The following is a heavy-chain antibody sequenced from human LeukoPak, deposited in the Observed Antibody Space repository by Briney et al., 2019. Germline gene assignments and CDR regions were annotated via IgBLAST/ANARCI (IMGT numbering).Heavy chain of an antibody. D-gene: IGHD3-22*01. CDR2: IYYSGST. CDR1: GGSISSSSYY. Sequence: PSETLSLTCTVSGGSISSSSYYWGWIRQPPGKGLEWIGSIYYSGSTYYNPSLKSRVTISVDTSKNQFSLKLSSVTAADTAVYYCARLPVYYYDSSGPYIWGQGTVVTVSS. V-gene: IGHV4-39*01. J-gene: IGHJ3*02. CDR3: ARLPVYYYDSSGPYI.